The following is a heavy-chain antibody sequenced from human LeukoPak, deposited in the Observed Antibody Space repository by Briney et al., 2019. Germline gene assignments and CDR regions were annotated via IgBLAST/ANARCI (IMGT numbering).Heavy chain of an antibody. D-gene: IGHD5-18*01. CDR3: ARYNYGYGLDY. Sequence: GGSLTLSRAASGFTFSDYYLSWIRQAPGKGLEGVSYISSSGSTIYYADSVKGRFTISRDNAKNSLYLQMNSLRAEDTAVYYCARYNYGYGLDYWGQGTLVTVSS. CDR2: ISSSGSTI. CDR1: GFTFSDYY. J-gene: IGHJ4*02. V-gene: IGHV3-11*01.